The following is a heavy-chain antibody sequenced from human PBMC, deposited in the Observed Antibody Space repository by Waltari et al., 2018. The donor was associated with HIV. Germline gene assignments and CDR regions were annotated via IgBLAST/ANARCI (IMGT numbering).Heavy chain of an antibody. CDR3: ASSTVTNTYYYFYYYGMDV. J-gene: IGHJ6*02. CDR2: IIPIFGTP. D-gene: IGHD4-17*01. V-gene: IGHV1-69*01. Sequence: QVQLVQSGAEVKKPGSSVKVSCKASGGTFSRYAINWVRQAPGQGSEWMGWIIPIFGTPNYAQKFQGRVTITADESTSTAYMELSSLRSDDTAVDYCASSTVTNTYYYFYYYGMDVWGQGTTVTVSS. CDR1: GGTFSRYA.